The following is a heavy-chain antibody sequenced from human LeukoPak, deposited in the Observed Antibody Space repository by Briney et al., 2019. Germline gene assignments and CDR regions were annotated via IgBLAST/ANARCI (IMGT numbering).Heavy chain of an antibody. V-gene: IGHV4-39*01. CDR3: ARTSSSFRYKDY. CDR1: GGSISSSSYY. J-gene: IGHJ4*02. CDR2: IYYSGST. Sequence: SETLSLTCTVSGGSISSSSYYWGWIRQPPGKGLEWTGSIYYSGSTYYNPSLKSRVTISVDTSKNQFSLKLSSVTAADTAVYYCARTSSSFRYKDYWGQGTLVTVSS. D-gene: IGHD6-6*01.